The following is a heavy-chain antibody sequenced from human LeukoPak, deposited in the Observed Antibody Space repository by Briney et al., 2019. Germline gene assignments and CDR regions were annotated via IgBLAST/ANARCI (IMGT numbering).Heavy chain of an antibody. Sequence: PGGSLRLSCAASGFTFSSYAMNWVRQVPGKGLEWVSAINNGGVNTYYADSVKGRFTISRDNSKNTLYLQMNSLRAEDTAVYYCAKDLWFGELNHYYYYYGMDVWGQGTTVTVSS. CDR1: GFTFSSYA. CDR2: INNGGVNT. D-gene: IGHD3-10*01. J-gene: IGHJ6*02. V-gene: IGHV3-23*01. CDR3: AKDLWFGELNHYYYYYGMDV.